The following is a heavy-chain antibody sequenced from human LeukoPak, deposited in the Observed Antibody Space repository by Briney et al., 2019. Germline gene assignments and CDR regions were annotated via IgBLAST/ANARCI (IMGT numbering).Heavy chain of an antibody. J-gene: IGHJ4*02. CDR1: GFTFSSYS. V-gene: IGHV3-23*01. CDR2: ISPDDSTA. CDR3: AKDHGIVKTVAAQDGDY. D-gene: IGHD6-19*01. Sequence: QPGGSLRLSCLASGFTFSSYSMSWVRQAPGKGLEWVSAISPDDSTAYYADSVKGRFTVSRDNSRNTLYLLLNSLRAEDTAVYYCAKDHGIVKTVAAQDGDYWGQGTLVTVSS.